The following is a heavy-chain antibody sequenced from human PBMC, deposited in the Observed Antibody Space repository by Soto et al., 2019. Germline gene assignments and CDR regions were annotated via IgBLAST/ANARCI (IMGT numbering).Heavy chain of an antibody. CDR1: GGSFSGYY. CDR3: ARGGGYSYGLRAYSYYLDV. J-gene: IGHJ6*03. V-gene: IGHV4-34*01. D-gene: IGHD5-18*01. CDR2: INHSGSP. Sequence: QVQLQQWGAGLWKPSETLSLTCAVYGGSFSGYYWSWIRQPPGKGLEWIGEINHSGSPNYNPSLKRRVTISVDTSKYQFSLKLSPVTAADTAVYYCARGGGYSYGLRAYSYYLDVCGKGTTVTVSS.